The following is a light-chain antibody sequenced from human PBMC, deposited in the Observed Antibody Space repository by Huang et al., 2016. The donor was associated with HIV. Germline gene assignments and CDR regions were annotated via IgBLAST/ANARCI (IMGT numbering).Light chain of an antibody. CDR3: QQYYSTSRYT. J-gene: IGKJ2*01. Sequence: DIVMTQSPDSLAVSLGERATIDCRSSQNILNTSTNKTYLAWYQQKPGQPPKLLIYWAYIRQYGVPDRVRSGGSETDFTLTISSLQAEDVAVYYYQQYYSTSRYTFGQGTKLEIK. CDR1: QNILNTSTNKTY. V-gene: IGKV4-1*01. CDR2: WAY.